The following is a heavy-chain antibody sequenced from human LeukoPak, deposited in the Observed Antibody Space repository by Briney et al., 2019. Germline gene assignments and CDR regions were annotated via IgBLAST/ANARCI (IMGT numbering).Heavy chain of an antibody. CDR2: IYSGGST. J-gene: IGHJ6*03. V-gene: IGHV3-53*01. Sequence: GGSLRLSCAASGFTVSSNYMSWVHQAPGKGLEWVSAIYSGGSTYNADSVKGRFTISRDNSKNSLYLQMNSLRAEDTAVYYCARDPEAYYYYYYMDVWGKGTTVTVSS. D-gene: IGHD1-14*01. CDR1: GFTVSSNY. CDR3: ARDPEAYYYYYYMDV.